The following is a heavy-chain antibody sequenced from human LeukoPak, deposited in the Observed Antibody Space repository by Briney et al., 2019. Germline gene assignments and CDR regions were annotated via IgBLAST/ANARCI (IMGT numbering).Heavy chain of an antibody. CDR1: GGSISSGSYY. V-gene: IGHV4-61*02. CDR2: IYTSGST. D-gene: IGHD3-10*01. CDR3: ARDSVEGYYYGSGLDWFDP. J-gene: IGHJ5*02. Sequence: PSQTLSLTCTVSGGSISSGSYYWSWIRQPAGKGLEWIGRIYTSGSTNYNPSLKSRVTMSVDTSKNQFSLKLSSVTAADTAVYYCARDSVEGYYYGSGLDWFDPWGQGTLVTVSS.